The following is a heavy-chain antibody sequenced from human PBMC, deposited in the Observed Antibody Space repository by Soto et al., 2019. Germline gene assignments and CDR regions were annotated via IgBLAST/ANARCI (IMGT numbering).Heavy chain of an antibody. CDR3: AAALSTQYYDSSGYYPDLDI. Sequence: HLQLQESGSGLVKPSQTLSLTCDVSGDSISSSGSSWNWIRQPPGKALEWIGFTYHSGSTYDNPSHESRGTISVDRSKNQFSLKLKSVAAADRAVYYCAAALSTQYYDSSGYYPDLDIWGKGIMVTVSS. CDR2: TYHSGST. V-gene: IGHV4-30-2*01. D-gene: IGHD3-22*01. J-gene: IGHJ3*02. CDR1: GDSISSSGSS.